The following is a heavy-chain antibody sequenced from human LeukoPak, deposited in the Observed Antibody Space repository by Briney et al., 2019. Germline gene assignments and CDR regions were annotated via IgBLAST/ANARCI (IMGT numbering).Heavy chain of an antibody. CDR1: GYTFTSYY. CDR2: INPSGGST. J-gene: IGHJ4*02. CDR3: ARDLALNF. V-gene: IGHV1-46*01. Sequence: GASVKVSCKASGYTFTSYYIHWARQAPGQGLEWMGMINPSGGSTSYAQNFQGRVTMTRDTSTSTVYMELSSLRSEDTAVYYCARDLALNFWGQGTLVTVSS.